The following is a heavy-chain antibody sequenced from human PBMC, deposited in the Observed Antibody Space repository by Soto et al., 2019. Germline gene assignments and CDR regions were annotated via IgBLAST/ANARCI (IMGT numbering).Heavy chain of an antibody. J-gene: IGHJ4*02. CDR3: ASGHDAYKVRY. V-gene: IGHV4-31*03. CDR2: IYYTGNT. D-gene: IGHD1-1*01. Sequence: QVQLQESGPGLVKPSQTLSLTCTGSGGSISSGGTGSYWTWIRQLPGKGLEWIGYIYYTGNTYYNPSLQSRPTISIDTSENQFSLTLTSVTAADTAVYFCASGHDAYKVRYWGQGTLVTVSS. CDR1: GGSISSGGTGSY.